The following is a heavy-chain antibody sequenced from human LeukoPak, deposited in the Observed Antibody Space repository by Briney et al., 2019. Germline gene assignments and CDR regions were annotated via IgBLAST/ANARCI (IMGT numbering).Heavy chain of an antibody. CDR3: AREGKDYGDYVSFDEDYYYYGMDV. CDR2: INSDGSWT. Sequence: GGSLRLSCAASGNYWMHWVRQVPGKGLVWVSHINSDGSWTSYADSVKGRFTISKDNAKNTVYLQMNSLRAEDTAVYYCAREGKDYGDYVSFDEDYYYYGMDVWGQGTTVTVSS. J-gene: IGHJ6*02. CDR1: GNYW. D-gene: IGHD4-17*01. V-gene: IGHV3-74*01.